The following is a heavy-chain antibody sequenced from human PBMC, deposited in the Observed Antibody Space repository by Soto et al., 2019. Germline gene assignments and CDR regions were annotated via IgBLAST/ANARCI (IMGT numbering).Heavy chain of an antibody. D-gene: IGHD1-26*01. CDR2: ISGSDGST. V-gene: IGHV3-23*01. J-gene: IGHJ6*02. CDR3: AKYSGSYYYYRMDV. Sequence: PGGALRLSCAASGFTFSSYAMTWFRQAPGKGLEWVSTISGSDGSTYYADSVKGRFTISRDNSKNTLYLQMNSLRAEDTAVYYCAKYSGSYYYYRMDVWGQGTTVTVSS. CDR1: GFTFSSYA.